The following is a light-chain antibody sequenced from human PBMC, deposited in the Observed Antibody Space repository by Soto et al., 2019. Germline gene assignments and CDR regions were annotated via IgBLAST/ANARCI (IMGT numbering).Light chain of an antibody. Sequence: SVLPQPPSATGAPGQSVTISCTGTSSDVGGYNYVSWYQQHPGKAPKLMIYEVSKRPSGVPDRFSGSKSGNTASLTVSGLQAEDEADYYCSSPKVFGTGTKVTVL. J-gene: IGLJ1*01. CDR3: SSPKV. V-gene: IGLV2-8*01. CDR2: EVS. CDR1: SSDVGGYNY.